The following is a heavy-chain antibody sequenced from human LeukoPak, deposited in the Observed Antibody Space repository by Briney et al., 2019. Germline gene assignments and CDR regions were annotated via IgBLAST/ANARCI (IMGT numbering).Heavy chain of an antibody. CDR1: GFTFSSYA. J-gene: IGHJ4*02. CDR2: ISGSGGST. D-gene: IGHD5-24*01. V-gene: IGHV3-23*01. Sequence: GGSLRLSCAASGFTFSSYAMSWVRQAPGKGLEWVSAISGSGGSTYYADSVKGRFTTSRDNSKNTLYLQMNSLRAEDTAVYYCAKVPRDGYNYYFDYWGQGTLVTVYS. CDR3: AKVPRDGYNYYFDY.